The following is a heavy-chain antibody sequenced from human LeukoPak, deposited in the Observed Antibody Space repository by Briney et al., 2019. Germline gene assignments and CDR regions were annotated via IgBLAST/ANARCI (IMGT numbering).Heavy chain of an antibody. CDR2: VYHTGHT. D-gene: IGHD3-16*01. V-gene: IGHV4-59*01. CDR1: GDFISGYY. J-gene: IGHJ4*02. Sequence: PSETLSLTCIVSGDFISGYYWSWIRQPPGKGLEWIGYVYHTGHTHYSPSLKSRVTVSLDTSRNQVSLKLSSVTAADTAVYYCARHRFGHLFDYWGQGTLVIVSS. CDR3: ARHRFGHLFDY.